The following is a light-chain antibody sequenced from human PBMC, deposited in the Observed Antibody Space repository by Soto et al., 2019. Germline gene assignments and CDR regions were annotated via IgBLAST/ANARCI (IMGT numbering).Light chain of an antibody. CDR3: QQYGTSPQT. V-gene: IGKV3-20*01. J-gene: IGKJ1*01. CDR2: GTS. CDR1: QSVSSSY. Sequence: EIVLTQSPGTLSFSPGERATLSCRASQSVSSSYLAWLQQKPGQPPRLLISGTSNRATGIPDRFSGSGSGTDFTLTISRLEPEDFAVYYCQQYGTSPQTFGQGTTVEIK.